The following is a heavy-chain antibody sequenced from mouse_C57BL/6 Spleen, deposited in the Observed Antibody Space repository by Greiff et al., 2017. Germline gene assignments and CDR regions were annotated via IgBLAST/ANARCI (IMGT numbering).Heavy chain of an antibody. D-gene: IGHD1-1*01. J-gene: IGHJ2*01. V-gene: IGHV1-5*01. CDR1: GYTFTSYW. CDR2: IYPGNSDT. Sequence: VQLKQSGTVLARPGASVKMSCKTSGYTFTSYWMHWVKQRPGQGLEWIGAIYPGNSDTSYNQKFKGKAKLTAVTSASTAYMELSSRTNEDSSVYYCSPITTVVEGFDYWGQGTTLTVSS. CDR3: SPITTVVEGFDY.